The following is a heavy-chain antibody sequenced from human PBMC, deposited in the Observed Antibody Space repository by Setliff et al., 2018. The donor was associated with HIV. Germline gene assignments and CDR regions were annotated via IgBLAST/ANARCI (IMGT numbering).Heavy chain of an antibody. CDR3: ARGRITMVRGVIRGGYYFDY. Sequence: ASVKVSCKVSGYSLTELSIHWVRQAPGEGLEWMGGFDPEDDETVYAEKFQGRVTMTEDTSTDTAYMALSSLRSEDTAMYYCARGRITMVRGVIRGGYYFDYWGQGTLVTVSS. V-gene: IGHV1-24*01. J-gene: IGHJ4*02. D-gene: IGHD3-10*01. CDR2: FDPEDDET. CDR1: GYSLTELS.